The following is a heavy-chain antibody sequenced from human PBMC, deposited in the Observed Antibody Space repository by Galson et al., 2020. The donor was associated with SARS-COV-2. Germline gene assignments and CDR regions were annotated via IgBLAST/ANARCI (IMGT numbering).Heavy chain of an antibody. J-gene: IGHJ5*02. Sequence: TGGSLRLSCAASGFTFSNYAMSWVRQAPGRGLEWVSTITTSGTSTYYADSVKGRFTISRDNSKTTLYLQMNSLRAEDTAVYYCAKARRPAAVKWFDPWGQGTLVTVSS. D-gene: IGHD2-2*01. CDR2: ITTSGTST. CDR1: GFTFSNYA. CDR3: AKARRPAAVKWFDP. V-gene: IGHV3-23*01.